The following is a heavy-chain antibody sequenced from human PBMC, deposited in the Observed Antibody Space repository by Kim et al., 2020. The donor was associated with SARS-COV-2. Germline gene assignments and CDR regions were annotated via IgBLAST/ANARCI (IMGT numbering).Heavy chain of an antibody. V-gene: IGHV3-64D*09. CDR1: GFTFSSYA. D-gene: IGHD1-1*01. Sequence: GGSLRLSCSASGFTFSSYAMHWVRQAPGKGLEYVSAISSNGGSTYYADSVKGRFTISRDNSKNTLYLQMSSLRAEDTAVYYCVKSQGGEQGNDVWWFDPWGQGTLVTVSS. J-gene: IGHJ5*02. CDR2: ISSNGGST. CDR3: VKSQGGEQGNDVWWFDP.